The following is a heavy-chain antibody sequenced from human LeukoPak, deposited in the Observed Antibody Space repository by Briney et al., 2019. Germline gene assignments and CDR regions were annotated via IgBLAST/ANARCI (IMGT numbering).Heavy chain of an antibody. J-gene: IGHJ4*02. Sequence: SVTVSFTSSGFTFTSSAVQWVRQARGQRLEWIGWIVVGSGNTNYAQKFQERVTITRDMSTSTAYMELSSLRSEDTAVYYCAADYGDYVDYWGQGTLVTVSS. CDR3: AADYGDYVDY. D-gene: IGHD4-17*01. CDR2: IVVGSGNT. CDR1: GFTFTSSA. V-gene: IGHV1-58*01.